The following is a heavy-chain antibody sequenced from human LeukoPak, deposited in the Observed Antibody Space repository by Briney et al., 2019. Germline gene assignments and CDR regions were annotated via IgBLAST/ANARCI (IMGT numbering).Heavy chain of an antibody. CDR3: ASTTYSSSSIDY. D-gene: IGHD6-6*01. CDR1: GYTFIGYY. CDR2: INPNSGGT. V-gene: IGHV1-2*02. J-gene: IGHJ4*02. Sequence: ASVKVSCKASGYTFIGYYMHWVRQAPGQGLEWMGWINPNSGGTNYAQKFQGRVTMTRDTSISTACMELSRLRSDDTAVYYCASTTYSSSSIDYWGQGTLVTVSS.